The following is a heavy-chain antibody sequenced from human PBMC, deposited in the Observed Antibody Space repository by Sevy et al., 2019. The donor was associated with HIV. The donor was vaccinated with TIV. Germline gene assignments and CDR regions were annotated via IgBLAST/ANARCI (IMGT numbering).Heavy chain of an antibody. CDR1: GYSFTSYW. D-gene: IGHD4-17*01. CDR3: ARLNGDYADYYFDY. V-gene: IGHV5-51*01. Sequence: GESLKISCKGSGYSFTSYWIGWVRQMPGKGLELMGIVYPGDSDTRYSPSFQGQDTISADKSTSTAYLQWSSLKASDTAMYYCARLNGDYADYYFDYWGQGTLVTVSS. CDR2: VYPGDSDT. J-gene: IGHJ4*02.